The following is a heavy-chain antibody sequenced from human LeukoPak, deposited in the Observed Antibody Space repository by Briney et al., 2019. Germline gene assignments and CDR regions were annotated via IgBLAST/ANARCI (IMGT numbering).Heavy chain of an antibody. CDR2: IIPIFGTA. CDR3: AREVNYDFWSGYHYNWFDP. CDR1: GGTFSSYA. J-gene: IGHJ5*02. D-gene: IGHD3-3*01. V-gene: IGHV1-69*05. Sequence: SVEVSCKASGGTFSSYAISWVRQAPGQGLEWMGGIIPIFGTANYAQKFQGRVTITTDESTSTAYMELSSLRSEDTAVYYCAREVNYDFWSGYHYNWFDPWGQGTLVTASS.